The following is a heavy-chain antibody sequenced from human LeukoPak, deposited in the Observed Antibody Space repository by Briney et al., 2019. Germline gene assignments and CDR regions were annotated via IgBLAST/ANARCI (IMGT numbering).Heavy chain of an antibody. V-gene: IGHV4-34*01. D-gene: IGHD6-6*01. CDR1: GGSFSGYY. J-gene: IGHJ4*02. Sequence: SETLSLTCAVSGGSFSGYYWSWIRQPPGKGLEWIGEINHSGSTNYNPSLKSRVTISVDTSKNQFSLKLSSVTAADTAVYYCARGPGGSSSYWGQGTLVTVSS. CDR3: ARGPGGSSSY. CDR2: INHSGST.